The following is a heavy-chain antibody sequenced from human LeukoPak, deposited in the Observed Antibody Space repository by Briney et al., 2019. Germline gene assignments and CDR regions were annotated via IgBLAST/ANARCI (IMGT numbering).Heavy chain of an antibody. V-gene: IGHV3-30-3*01. D-gene: IGHD5-18*01. CDR3: AGGGYSYGFVDY. J-gene: IGHJ4*02. CDR1: GFTFSSYA. CDR2: ISYDGSNK. Sequence: GGSLRLSCAASGFTFSSYAMHWVRQAPGKGLEWVAVISYDGSNKYYADSVKGRFTISRDNSKNTLYLQMNSLRAEDTAVYYCAGGGYSYGFVDYWGQGTLVTVSS.